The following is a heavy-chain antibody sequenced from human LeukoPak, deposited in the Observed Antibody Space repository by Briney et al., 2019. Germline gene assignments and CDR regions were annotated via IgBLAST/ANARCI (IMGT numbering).Heavy chain of an antibody. CDR1: SGSMSSGNYY. D-gene: IGHD2-2*01. V-gene: IGHV4-31*03. CDR2: ISNSGNT. J-gene: IGHJ4*02. CDR3: ARRSSSSNWFDY. Sequence: SQTLSLTCTVSSGSMSSGNYYWNWIRQHPGKGLEWIGYISNSGNTYYNPSLKSRVTMSVDTSVNQFSLKLSSVTAADTAVYYCARRSSSSNWFDYWGQGALVTVSS.